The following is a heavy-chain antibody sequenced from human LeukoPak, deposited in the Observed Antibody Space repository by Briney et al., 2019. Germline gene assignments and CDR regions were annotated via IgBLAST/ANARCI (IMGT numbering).Heavy chain of an antibody. CDR1: GFTFSIYS. J-gene: IGHJ4*02. Sequence: GGSLRLSCAASGFTFSIYSMNWVRQAPGKGLEWVSSISSSSTYTYYADSVKGRFTISKDNAKNSLYLQMNSLRAEDTAVYYCARDAGYSSSCYYYWGQGTLVTVSS. D-gene: IGHD6-13*01. CDR2: ISSSSTYT. CDR3: ARDAGYSSSCYYY. V-gene: IGHV3-21*01.